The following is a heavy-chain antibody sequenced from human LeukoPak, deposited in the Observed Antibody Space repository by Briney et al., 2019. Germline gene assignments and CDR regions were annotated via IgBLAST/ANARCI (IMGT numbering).Heavy chain of an antibody. J-gene: IGHJ4*02. Sequence: GGSLRLSCAASGFTFSSYGMHWVRQAPGKGLEWVSGISWNSGSIGYAASVKGRFTISRDNSKNTLYLQMNSLRAEDTAVYYCAKDSYGDQFDYWGQGTLVTVSS. V-gene: IGHV3-9*01. CDR1: GFTFSSYG. D-gene: IGHD4-17*01. CDR3: AKDSYGDQFDY. CDR2: ISWNSGSI.